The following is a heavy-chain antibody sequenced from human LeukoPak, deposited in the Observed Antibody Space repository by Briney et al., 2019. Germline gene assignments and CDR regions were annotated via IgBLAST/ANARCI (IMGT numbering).Heavy chain of an antibody. V-gene: IGHV4-39*07. CDR3: ARVGHSSGYYYYYFDC. CDR2: IYYSEWGGST. Sequence: PSETLSRTCTVSGDSISSSTYHWGWIRQPPGKGLEWIGNIYYSEWGGSTYYNPSLKSRLTISVDTSKNQFSLRLSPVTAADTALYYCARVGHSSGYYYYYFDCWGQGTLVTVSS. J-gene: IGHJ4*02. CDR1: GDSISSSTYH. D-gene: IGHD3-22*01.